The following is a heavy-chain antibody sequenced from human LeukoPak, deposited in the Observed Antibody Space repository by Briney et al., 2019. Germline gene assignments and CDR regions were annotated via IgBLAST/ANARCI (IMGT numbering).Heavy chain of an antibody. D-gene: IGHD3-10*01. J-gene: IGHJ4*02. CDR2: ISSTGETS. Sequence: GGSLRLSCAASGFTFSSFPMHWVRQVPGKGLEYVSAISSTGETSYYANSVKDRFTISRDNSKNTLYLQMGSLRTEDMAVYYCARVISGSGSKYFDYWGQGTLVTVSS. V-gene: IGHV3-64*01. CDR3: ARVISGSGSKYFDY. CDR1: GFTFSSFP.